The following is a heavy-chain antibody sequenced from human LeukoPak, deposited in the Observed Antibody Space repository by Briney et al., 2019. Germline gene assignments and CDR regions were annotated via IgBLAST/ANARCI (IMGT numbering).Heavy chain of an antibody. D-gene: IGHD5-18*01. CDR3: GRVVDTAMAVGYYYYMDV. CDR2: IYTSGST. Sequence: SETLSLTCTVSGGPLSSYYWSWIRHPAGQGMEWIGLIYTSGSTNYNPSLKSRVTMSVDTSKNQFSLKLSSVTAADTAVYRCGRVVDTAMAVGYYYYMDVWGKGTTVTLSS. J-gene: IGHJ6*03. V-gene: IGHV4-4*07. CDR1: GGPLSSYY.